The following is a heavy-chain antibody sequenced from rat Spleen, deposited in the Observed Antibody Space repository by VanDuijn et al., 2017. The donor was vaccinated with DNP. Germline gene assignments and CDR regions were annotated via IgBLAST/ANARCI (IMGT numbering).Heavy chain of an antibody. CDR3: ARRLFVYGSNAHWYFDF. D-gene: IGHD1-3*01. CDR2: ITYVGSIT. CDR1: GFSLTSYT. J-gene: IGHJ1*01. Sequence: VQLKESGPGLVQPSQTLSLTCTVSGFSLTSYTVSWVRQAPETGLEWVTTITYVGSITYYRDSVKGRFTVSRDNAKNTLYLQMGSLRSEDTATYYCARRLFVYGSNAHWYFDFWGPGTMVTVSS. V-gene: IGHV5-7*01.